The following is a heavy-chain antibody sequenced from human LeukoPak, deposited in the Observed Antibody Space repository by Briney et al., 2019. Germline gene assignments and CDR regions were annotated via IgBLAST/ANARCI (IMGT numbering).Heavy chain of an antibody. D-gene: IGHD3-3*01. CDR1: GFTFSSFT. V-gene: IGHV3-23*01. J-gene: IGHJ5*02. CDR2: IGGRGTST. CDR3: AKLYDFWSGVNWFDP. Sequence: PGGSLRLSCAVSGFTFSSFTMTWVRQAPGKGLEWVAAIGGRGTSTYYADSLEGRFTIARDNSKNTLYLQMNSLRAEDTAVYYCAKLYDFWSGVNWFDPWGQGTLVTVSS.